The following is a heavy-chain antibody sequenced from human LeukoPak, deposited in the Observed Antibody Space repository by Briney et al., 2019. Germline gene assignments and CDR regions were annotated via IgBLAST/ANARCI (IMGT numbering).Heavy chain of an antibody. Sequence: GGSLRLSCAASGFTFSSYAMSWVRQAPGKGLEWVSAISGSGGSTYYADSVKDRFTISRDNAKNTLYLQMNSLRAEDTAVYYCARIGYCSGGSCYPLDYWGQGTLVTVSS. CDR1: GFTFSSYA. CDR2: ISGSGGST. J-gene: IGHJ4*02. V-gene: IGHV3-23*01. D-gene: IGHD2-15*01. CDR3: ARIGYCSGGSCYPLDY.